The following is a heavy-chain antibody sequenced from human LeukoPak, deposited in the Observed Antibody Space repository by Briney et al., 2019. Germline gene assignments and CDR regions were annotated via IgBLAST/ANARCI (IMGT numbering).Heavy chain of an antibody. CDR3: ASHYHDFWSGYPEPSFDY. CDR2: INHSGST. Sequence: SETLSLTCAVYGGSFSGYYWSWIRQPPGKGLEWIGEINHSGSTNYNPSLKSRVTISVDTSKNQFSLKLSSVTAADTAVYYCASHYHDFWSGYPEPSFDYWGQGTLVTVSS. V-gene: IGHV4-34*01. CDR1: GGSFSGYY. J-gene: IGHJ4*02. D-gene: IGHD3-3*01.